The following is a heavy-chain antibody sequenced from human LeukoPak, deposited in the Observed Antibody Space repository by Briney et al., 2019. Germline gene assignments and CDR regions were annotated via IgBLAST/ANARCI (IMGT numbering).Heavy chain of an antibody. CDR1: GFTFSSYA. CDR2: ISYDGSNK. Sequence: PGRSLRLSCAASGFTFSSYAMHWVRQAPGKGLEWVAVISYDGSNKYYADSVKGRFTISRDNSKNTLYLQMNSLRAEDTAVYYCARDPKDYYDRSGSRPHHYFDYWGQGTLVTVSS. J-gene: IGHJ4*02. D-gene: IGHD3-22*01. V-gene: IGHV3-30*04. CDR3: ARDPKDYYDRSGSRPHHYFDY.